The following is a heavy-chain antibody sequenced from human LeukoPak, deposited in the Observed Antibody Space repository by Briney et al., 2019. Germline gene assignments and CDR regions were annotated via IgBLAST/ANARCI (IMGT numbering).Heavy chain of an antibody. J-gene: IGHJ4*02. CDR3: VRSISIDMAVDY. CDR2: IYPGDSDT. Sequence: GESLKISCQAPGYKFTSNWIGWVRQMAGKGLEWMGIIYPGDSDTRYSPSFAGQVTISADKSLSTAYLQWSSLKASDTAMYYCVRSISIDMAVDYWGQGTLVTVSS. CDR1: GYKFTSNW. D-gene: IGHD5-24*01. V-gene: IGHV5-51*01.